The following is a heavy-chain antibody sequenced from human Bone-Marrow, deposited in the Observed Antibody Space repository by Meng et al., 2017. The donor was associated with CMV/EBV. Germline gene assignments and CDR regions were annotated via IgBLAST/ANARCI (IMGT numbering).Heavy chain of an antibody. CDR1: GFTFSSYA. CDR3: AKEEYSSSWYGYYGMDV. Sequence: GESLKISCAASGFTFSSYAMSWVRQAPGKGLEWVLGISNSGGSTYYADSVKGRFTISRDNSKNTLYLQMNSLRAEDTAVYYCAKEEYSSSWYGYYGMDVWGQGTTVTVSS. J-gene: IGHJ6*02. V-gene: IGHV3-23*01. CDR2: ISNSGGST. D-gene: IGHD6-13*01.